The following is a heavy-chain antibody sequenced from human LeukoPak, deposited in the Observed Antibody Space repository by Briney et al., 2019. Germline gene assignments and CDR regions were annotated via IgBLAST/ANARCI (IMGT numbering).Heavy chain of an antibody. CDR3: ARGLLQLWSFPLPYNHYAIDV. Sequence: SETLSLTCAVSGESFSGYFWTWIRQPPGKGLEWIGESNHFGSTDYNPSLKSRVTISVDTSKKQFSLNVRSVTDADTAVYFCARGLLQLWSFPLPYNHYAIDVWGQGTTVTVSS. V-gene: IGHV4-34*01. J-gene: IGHJ6*02. D-gene: IGHD5-18*01. CDR2: SNHFGST. CDR1: GESFSGYF.